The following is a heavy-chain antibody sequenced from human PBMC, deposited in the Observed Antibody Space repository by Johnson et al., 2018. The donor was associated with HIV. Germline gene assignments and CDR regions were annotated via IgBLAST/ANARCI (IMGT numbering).Heavy chain of an antibody. CDR1: GFTFSSYA. D-gene: IGHD6-19*01. V-gene: IGHV3-30*04. J-gene: IGHJ3*02. CDR3: AKELGIPSGWYRGAFDI. CDR2: ISYDGSNK. Sequence: QVLLVESGGGVVQPGRSLRLSCAASGFTFSSYAMHWVRQAPGKGLEWVAVISYDGSNKYYADSVKGRFTISRDNSKNTLYLQMNSLRAEDTAVYYCAKELGIPSGWYRGAFDIWGQGTMVTVSS.